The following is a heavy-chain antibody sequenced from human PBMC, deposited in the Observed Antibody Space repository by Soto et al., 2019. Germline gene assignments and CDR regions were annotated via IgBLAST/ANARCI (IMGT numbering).Heavy chain of an antibody. CDR2: MSGSGSSK. J-gene: IGHJ6*02. CDR1: GFTFSSFA. D-gene: IGHD6-19*01. V-gene: IGHV3-23*01. Sequence: EVQLLESGGGLVQPGGSLRLSCEASGFTFSSFAMTWVRQAPGKGLEWVSSMSGSGSSKYYADSVKGRFTISRDNSKNRLYLQVNSLRAEDTAVYYCAKDRAVAAIYYYYGMDVWGQGTTVTVSS. CDR3: AKDRAVAAIYYYYGMDV.